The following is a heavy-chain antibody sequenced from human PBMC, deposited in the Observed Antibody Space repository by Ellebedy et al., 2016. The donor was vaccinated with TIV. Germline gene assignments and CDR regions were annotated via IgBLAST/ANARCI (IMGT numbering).Heavy chain of an antibody. CDR3: ARTLYYYDTSGYYSNAFDT. V-gene: IGHV4-39*07. J-gene: IGHJ3*02. Sequence: MPSETLSLTCTVSGGSISNSDYYWNWIRQPPGKGLEWIGSIYYSGSAYYNPSLKSRVTTSVDTSKDQFSLKLSSVTAADTAVYYCARTLYYYDTSGYYSNAFDTWGQGTMVTVSS. CDR2: IYYSGSA. CDR1: GGSISNSDYY. D-gene: IGHD3-22*01.